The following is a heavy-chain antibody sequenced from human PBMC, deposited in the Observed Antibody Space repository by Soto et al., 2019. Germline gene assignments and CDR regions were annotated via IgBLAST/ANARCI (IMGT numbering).Heavy chain of an antibody. V-gene: IGHV3-23*01. CDR1: GFTVTSNG. Sequence: GGSLRLSCGVSGFTVTSNGVSWVRQAPGKGLEWVSAISPNGQGIWYADSVKGRFTISRDISRNTVFLQMDSLRAEDTAVYYCAKDTASYCSGGSGYPGHYYYSGLDGWGQGTTVTVSS. J-gene: IGHJ6*02. CDR2: ISPNGQGI. D-gene: IGHD2-15*01. CDR3: AKDTASYCSGGSGYPGHYYYSGLDG.